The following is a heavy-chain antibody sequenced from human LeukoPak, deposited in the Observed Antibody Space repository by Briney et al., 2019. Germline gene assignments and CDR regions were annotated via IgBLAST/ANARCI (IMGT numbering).Heavy chain of an antibody. D-gene: IGHD6-13*01. CDR2: ISWNSGSI. Sequence: GGSLRLSCAASGFTFDDYAMNWVRQAPGKGLEWVSGISWNSGSIDYADSVKGRFTISRDNAKNSLYLQMNSLRAEDTALYYCAKDQPPKQLIHFFDYWGQGTLVTVSS. CDR1: GFTFDDYA. V-gene: IGHV3-9*01. CDR3: AKDQPPKQLIHFFDY. J-gene: IGHJ4*02.